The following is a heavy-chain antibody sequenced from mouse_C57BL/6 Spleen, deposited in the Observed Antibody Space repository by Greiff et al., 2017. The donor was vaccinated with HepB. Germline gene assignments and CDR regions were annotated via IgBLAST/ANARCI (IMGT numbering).Heavy chain of an antibody. D-gene: IGHD2-4*01. V-gene: IGHV1-20*01. Sequence: EVKLVESGPELVKPGDSVKISCKASGYSFTGYFMNWVMQSHGKSLEWIGRINPYNGDTFYNQKFKGKATLTVDKSSSTAHMELRSLTSEDSAVYYCARGDDYGQDGYWGQGTTLTVSS. CDR3: ARGDDYGQDGY. CDR2: INPYNGDT. CDR1: GYSFTGYF. J-gene: IGHJ2*01.